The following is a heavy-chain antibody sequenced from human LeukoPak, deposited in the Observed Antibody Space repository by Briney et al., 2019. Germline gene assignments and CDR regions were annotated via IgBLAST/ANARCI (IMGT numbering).Heavy chain of an antibody. V-gene: IGHV3-23*01. D-gene: IGHD1-26*01. CDR2: ISGSGGTT. CDR3: AKALGGSGSYRNWFDP. J-gene: IGHJ5*02. CDR1: GLTGSHNY. Sequence: GGSLRLSCAASGLTGSHNYVSWVRQAPGKGLEWVSSISGSGGTTYYAESVKGRITISRDNSKNTLYLQMNSLRAEDTAIYYCAKALGGSGSYRNWFDPWGQGTLVTVSS.